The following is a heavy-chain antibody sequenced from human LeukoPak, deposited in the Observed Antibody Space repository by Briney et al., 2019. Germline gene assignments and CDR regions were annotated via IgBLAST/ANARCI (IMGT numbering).Heavy chain of an antibody. Sequence: ASVKVSCKASGYTFTGYYMHWVRQAPGQGLEWMGWINPNSGGTNYAQKFQGRVTMTRDTSISTAYMELSRLRSDDTAVYYCARDRRWLRGYFDYWGQGTLVTVSS. CDR3: ARDRRWLRGYFDY. CDR2: INPNSGGT. V-gene: IGHV1-2*02. J-gene: IGHJ4*02. CDR1: GYTFTGYY. D-gene: IGHD5-12*01.